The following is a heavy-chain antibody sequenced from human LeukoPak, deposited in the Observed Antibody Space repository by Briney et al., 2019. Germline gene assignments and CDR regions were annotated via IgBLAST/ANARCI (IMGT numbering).Heavy chain of an antibody. CDR3: ARDSIQQQLVLEDRGYPYYFEH. CDR2: ISSSGNYI. Sequence: GGALRLSCAASRFTFSSYSMNWVRQALGKGLEWFSSISSSGNYIYYAVSVKGRFTISRDNAKNSLYLQMNSLRAEDTAVYYCARDSIQQQLVLEDRGYPYYFEHWGQGTLVTVSS. D-gene: IGHD6-13*01. V-gene: IGHV3-21*01. J-gene: IGHJ4*02. CDR1: RFTFSSYS.